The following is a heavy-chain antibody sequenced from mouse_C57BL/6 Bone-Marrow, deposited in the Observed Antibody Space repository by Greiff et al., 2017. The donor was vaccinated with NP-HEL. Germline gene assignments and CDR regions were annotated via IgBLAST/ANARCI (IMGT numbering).Heavy chain of an antibody. J-gene: IGHJ1*03. CDR1: GISITTGNYR. V-gene: IGHV3-5*01. CDR2: IYYSGTI. Sequence: DVQLVESGPGLVKPSQTVFLTCTVTGISITTGNYRWSWIRQFPGNKMEWIGYIYYSGTITYNPSLTSRTTITRDTPKNQFFLEMNSLTAEDTATYYCAREGGGYGGYFDVWGTGTTVTVSS. CDR3: AREGGGYGGYFDV. D-gene: IGHD1-1*01.